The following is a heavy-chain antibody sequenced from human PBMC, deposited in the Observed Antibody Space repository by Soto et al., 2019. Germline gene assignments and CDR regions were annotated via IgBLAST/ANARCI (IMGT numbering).Heavy chain of an antibody. CDR1: GYTFTSYY. J-gene: IGHJ5*02. V-gene: IGHV1-46*01. Sequence: ASVKVSCKASGYTFTSYYMHWVRQAPGQGLEWMGIINPSGGSTSYAQKFQGRVTISVDTSKNQFTLNLRSLTAADTAVYYCVRRYGLGSPNWFDPWGQGTLVTVSS. CDR2: INPSGGST. CDR3: VRRYGLGSPNWFDP. D-gene: IGHD3-10*01.